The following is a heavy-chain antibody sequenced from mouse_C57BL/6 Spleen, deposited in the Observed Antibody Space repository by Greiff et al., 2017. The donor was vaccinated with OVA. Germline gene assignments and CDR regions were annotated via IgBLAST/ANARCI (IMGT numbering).Heavy chain of an antibody. CDR1: GYTFTSYG. J-gene: IGHJ3*01. V-gene: IGHV1-81*01. Sequence: QVQLQQSGAELARPGASVKLSCKASGYTFTSYGISWVKQRTGQGLEWIGEIYPRSGNTYYNEKVKGKAKLTADKSSSTAYMELRSLTSEDAAVYFCASGDYYGSFAYWGQGTLVTVSA. CDR3: ASGDYYGSFAY. CDR2: IYPRSGNT. D-gene: IGHD1-1*01.